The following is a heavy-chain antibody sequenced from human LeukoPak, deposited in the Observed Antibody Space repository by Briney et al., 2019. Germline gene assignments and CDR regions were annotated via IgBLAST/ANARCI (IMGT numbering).Heavy chain of an antibody. CDR3: ARGGRDGYNSNLYYYYYMDV. Sequence: SVKVSCKASGGTFSSYAISWVRQAPGQGLEWMGGIIPIFGTANYAQKFQGRVTITADESTSTAYMELSSLRSEDTAVYYCARGGRDGYNSNLYYYYYMDVWGKGTTVTISS. CDR2: IIPIFGTA. J-gene: IGHJ6*03. V-gene: IGHV1-69*01. D-gene: IGHD5-24*01. CDR1: GGTFSSYA.